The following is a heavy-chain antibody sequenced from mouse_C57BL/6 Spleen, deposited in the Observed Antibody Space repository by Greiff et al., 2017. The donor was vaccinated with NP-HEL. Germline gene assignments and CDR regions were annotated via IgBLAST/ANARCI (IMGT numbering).Heavy chain of an antibody. CDR3: AREGDYYDYEYYFDY. D-gene: IGHD2-4*01. CDR1: GFTFSSYA. J-gene: IGHJ2*01. Sequence: EVQLQESGGGLVKPGGSLKLSCAASGFTFSSYAMSWVRQTPEKRLEWVATISDGGSYTYYPDNVKGRFTISRDNAKNNLYLQMSHLKSEDTAMYYCAREGDYYDYEYYFDYWGQGTTLTVSS. CDR2: ISDGGSYT. V-gene: IGHV5-4*01.